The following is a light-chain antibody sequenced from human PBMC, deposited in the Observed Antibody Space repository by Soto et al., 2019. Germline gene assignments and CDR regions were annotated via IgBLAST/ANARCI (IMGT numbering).Light chain of an antibody. J-gene: IGLJ1*01. Sequence: QSVVTQPPSVSGAPGQRVTISCTGSSSNIGAGRDVHWYQQLPGTAPRLLIYGNNNRPSGVPDRFSASKSGTSASLAITGLRAEDEADFYCQSFDSSLSAYVFGTGTKLTVL. V-gene: IGLV1-40*01. CDR1: SSNIGAGRD. CDR3: QSFDSSLSAYV. CDR2: GNN.